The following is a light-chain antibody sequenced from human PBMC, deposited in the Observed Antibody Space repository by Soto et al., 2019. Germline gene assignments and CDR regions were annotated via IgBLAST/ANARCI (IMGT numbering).Light chain of an antibody. CDR2: GAS. CDR1: QSVSSN. CDR3: QQYDSSPRT. V-gene: IGKV3-20*01. J-gene: IGKJ1*01. Sequence: ENVLTQSPAPLSVSPGERAPLSRRASQSVSSNLAWYQQKPGQAHRLLIYGASTRATGIPDRFSGSGSGTDFTLTISRLEPEDFAVYYCQQYDSSPRTFGQGTKVDIK.